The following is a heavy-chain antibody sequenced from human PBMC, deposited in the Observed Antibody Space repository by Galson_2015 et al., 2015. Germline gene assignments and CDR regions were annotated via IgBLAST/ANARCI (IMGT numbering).Heavy chain of an antibody. Sequence: SLRLSCAASGFPFTSYGINWVRQAPGKGLEWVSGVSGSGVSTYYADSVKGRFTISRDSSKSTVYLQMNSLRAEDTAVYYCARNYDISYYFFGGGDNWGQGTLVTVSS. CDR3: ARNYDISYYFFGGGDN. CDR1: GFPFTSYG. J-gene: IGHJ4*02. D-gene: IGHD3-22*01. CDR2: VSGSGVST. V-gene: IGHV3-23*01.